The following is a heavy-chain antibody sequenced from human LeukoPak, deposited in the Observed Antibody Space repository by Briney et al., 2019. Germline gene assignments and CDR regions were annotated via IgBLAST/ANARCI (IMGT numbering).Heavy chain of an antibody. D-gene: IGHD1-26*01. CDR1: GYTFTGYY. J-gene: IGHJ4*02. CDR2: ISYDGSNK. V-gene: IGHV3-30-3*01. Sequence: SCKASGYTFTGYYMHWVRQAPGKGLEWVAVISYDGSNKYYADSVKGRFTISRDNSKNTLYLQMNSLRAEDTAVYYCARDSLGNYFDYWGQGTLVTVSS. CDR3: ARDSLGNYFDY.